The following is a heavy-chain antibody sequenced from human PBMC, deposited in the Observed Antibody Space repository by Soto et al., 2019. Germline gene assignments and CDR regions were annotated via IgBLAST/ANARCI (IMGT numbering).Heavy chain of an antibody. V-gene: IGHV3-23*01. D-gene: IGHD3-9*01. CDR3: AKEVLLTGYHMRRAEVDY. CDR2: ISGSGGST. Sequence: GGSLRLSCAASGFTFSSYAMSWVRQAPGKGLEWVSAISGSGGSTYYADSVKGRFTISRDNSKNTLYLQMNSLRAEDTAVYYCAKEVLLTGYHMRRAEVDYWGQGTLVTVSS. J-gene: IGHJ4*02. CDR1: GFTFSSYA.